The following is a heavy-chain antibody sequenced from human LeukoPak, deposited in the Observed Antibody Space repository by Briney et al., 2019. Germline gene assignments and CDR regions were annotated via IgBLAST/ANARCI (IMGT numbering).Heavy chain of an antibody. CDR3: ARQYDYPDY. J-gene: IGHJ4*02. CDR1: GFTFSSYA. V-gene: IGHV3-30-3*01. D-gene: IGHD2/OR15-2a*01. CDR2: ISYDGSNK. Sequence: PGGSLRLSCAASGFTFSSYAMHWVRQAPGKGLEWVAVISYDGSNKYYADSVKGRFTISRDNSKNTLYLQMNSLRAEDTAVYYCARQYDYPDYWGQGTLVTVSS.